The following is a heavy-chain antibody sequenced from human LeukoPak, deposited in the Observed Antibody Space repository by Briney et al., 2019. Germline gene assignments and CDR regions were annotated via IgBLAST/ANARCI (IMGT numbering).Heavy chain of an antibody. CDR2: IYTTGTT. CDR1: GGSISSYY. D-gene: IGHD6-6*01. Sequence: KPSETLSLTCTVSGGSISSYYWSWIRQPPGKGLEWIGYIYTTGTTNYNPSLKSRVTISVDTSQNQFSLKLTSVTAADTAVYYCARHGGYGSSADYWGQGTLVTVSS. V-gene: IGHV4-4*09. CDR3: ARHGGYGSSADY. J-gene: IGHJ4*02.